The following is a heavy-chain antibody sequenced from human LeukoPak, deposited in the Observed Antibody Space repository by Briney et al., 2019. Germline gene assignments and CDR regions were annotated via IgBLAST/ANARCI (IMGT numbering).Heavy chain of an antibody. CDR1: GFTFNSYA. CDR3: AREDYGGNSGRSAFDI. Sequence: GRSLRLSCAASGFTFNSYAMLWVRQAPGKGLEWVAVISYDGSNKYYADSVKGRFTISRDNSKNTLYLQMNSLRAEDTAVYYCAREDYGGNSGRSAFDIWGQGTMVTVSS. D-gene: IGHD4-23*01. V-gene: IGHV3-30-3*01. CDR2: ISYDGSNK. J-gene: IGHJ3*02.